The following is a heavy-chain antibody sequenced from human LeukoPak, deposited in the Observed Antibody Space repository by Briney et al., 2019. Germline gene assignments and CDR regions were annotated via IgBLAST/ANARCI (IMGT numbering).Heavy chain of an antibody. V-gene: IGHV1-24*01. CDR1: GYTLTELS. J-gene: IGHJ4*02. D-gene: IGHD3-9*01. CDR3: ATDLFTLRYFDWRRDY. Sequence: ASVKVSCMVSGYTLTELSMHWVRQAPGKGLEWMGGFDPEDGETIYAQKFQGRVTMTEDTSTDTAYMELSSLRSEDTAVYYCATDLFTLRYFDWRRDYWGQRTLVTVSS. CDR2: FDPEDGET.